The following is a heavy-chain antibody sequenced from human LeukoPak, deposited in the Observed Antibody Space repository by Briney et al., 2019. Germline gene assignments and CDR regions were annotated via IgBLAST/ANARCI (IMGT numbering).Heavy chain of an antibody. J-gene: IGHJ4*02. CDR3: ATSRSFDY. CDR2: VNSDGTST. Sequence: GGSLRLSCAASGFTFSSYWMHWVRQVPGKGLVWVTRVNSDGTSTSYADSVKGRFTISRDNAKNTLYLQMNSLRAEDTAVYYCATSRSFDYWGRGTLVTVSS. CDR1: GFTFSSYW. D-gene: IGHD6-6*01. V-gene: IGHV3-74*01.